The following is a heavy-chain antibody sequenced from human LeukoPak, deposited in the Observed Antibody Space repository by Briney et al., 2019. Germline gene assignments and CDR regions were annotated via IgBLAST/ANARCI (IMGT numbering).Heavy chain of an antibody. V-gene: IGHV1-46*01. CDR1: GHTFTKYY. J-gene: IGHJ3*02. D-gene: IGHD3-22*01. CDR2: INPSDGAT. Sequence: ASVKVSCKASGHTFTKYYIHWVRQAPGQGLAWMGMINPSDGATTYAQRFQGRVTMTRDMSTTTVYMDLRSLGSEDTAVYYCATGYDTDAFDIWGQGTMVTVSS. CDR3: ATGYDTDAFDI.